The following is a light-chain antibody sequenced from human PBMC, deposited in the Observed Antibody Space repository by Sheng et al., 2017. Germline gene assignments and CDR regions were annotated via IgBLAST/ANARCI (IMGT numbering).Light chain of an antibody. J-gene: IGKJ4*01. CDR3: QQSFSPPLT. Sequence: DVQMTQSPSSLSTSVGDRVTITCRASESINIFVNWYQQKPGKAPNLLIYGASTLQHGAPSRFVGSGSGTDFNLTISSLQSEDFATYYCQQSFSPPLTFGGVPGWRS. CDR2: GAS. CDR1: ESINIF. V-gene: IGKV1-39*01.